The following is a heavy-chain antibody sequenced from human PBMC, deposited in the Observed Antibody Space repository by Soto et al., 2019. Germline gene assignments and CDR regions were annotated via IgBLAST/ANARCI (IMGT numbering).Heavy chain of an antibody. CDR3: ARDRAVAGMFYYYYGMDV. CDR1: GFTFSSYA. CDR2: ISGSGGST. Sequence: PGGSLRLSCAASGFTFSSYAMSWVRQAPGKGLEWVSAISGSGGSTYYADSVKGRFTISRDNSKNTLYLQMNSLRAEDTAVYYCARDRAVAGMFYYYYGMDVWGQGTTVTVSS. D-gene: IGHD6-19*01. J-gene: IGHJ6*02. V-gene: IGHV3-23*01.